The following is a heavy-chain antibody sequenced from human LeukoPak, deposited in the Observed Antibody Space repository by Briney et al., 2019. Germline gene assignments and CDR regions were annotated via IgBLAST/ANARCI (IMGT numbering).Heavy chain of an antibody. Sequence: ASVKVSCKASGYTFTDYYIHWVRQAPGQGLEWMGWISAYNGNTNYAQKLQGRVTMTTDTSTSTAYMELRSLRSDDTAVYYCARLSSGPFDPWGQGTLVTVSS. CDR3: ARLSSGPFDP. CDR2: ISAYNGNT. J-gene: IGHJ5*02. CDR1: GYTFTDYY. V-gene: IGHV1-18*04.